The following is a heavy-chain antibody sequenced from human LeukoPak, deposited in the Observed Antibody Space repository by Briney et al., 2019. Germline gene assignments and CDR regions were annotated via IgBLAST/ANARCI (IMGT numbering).Heavy chain of an antibody. CDR2: IYYSGST. CDR3: AITYPWGVSSFQLRFDY. CDR1: GGSISSGGYY. D-gene: IGHD3-16*01. V-gene: IGHV4-31*03. J-gene: IGHJ4*02. Sequence: PSQTLSLTCTVSGGSISSGGYYWSWIRQHPGKGLEWIGYIYYSGSTYYNPSLKSRVTISVDTSKNQFSLKLSSVTAADTAVYYCAITYPWGVSSFQLRFDYWGQGTLVTVSS.